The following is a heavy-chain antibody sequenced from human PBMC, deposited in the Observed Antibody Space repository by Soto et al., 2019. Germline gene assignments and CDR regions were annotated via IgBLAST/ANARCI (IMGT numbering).Heavy chain of an antibody. CDR1: GGSISGYY. CDR2: IHYSGST. V-gene: IGHV4-59*12. CDR3: ERTSYDSSGTAADP. Sequence: SETLSLTCFVSGGSISGYYGSWVRQPPGKGLEWIGYIHYSGSTTYNSSLKSRVTLSVDTSKNQFSLKLTSVTAADTAVYYCERTSYDSSGTAADPWGQGTLVTVSS. J-gene: IGHJ5*02. D-gene: IGHD3-22*01.